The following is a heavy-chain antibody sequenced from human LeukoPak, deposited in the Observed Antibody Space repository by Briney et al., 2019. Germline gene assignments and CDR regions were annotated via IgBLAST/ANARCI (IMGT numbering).Heavy chain of an antibody. D-gene: IGHD6-19*01. Sequence: SETLSLTCTVSGGSISSGSYYWSWIRQPAGKGLEWIGRIYTSGSTNYNPSLKNRVTISVDTSKNQFSLKLSSVTAADTAVYYCASYSGGSGWYGYFDYWGQGTLVTVSS. CDR3: ASYSGGSGWYGYFDY. J-gene: IGHJ4*02. CDR1: GGSISSGSYY. V-gene: IGHV4-61*02. CDR2: IYTSGST.